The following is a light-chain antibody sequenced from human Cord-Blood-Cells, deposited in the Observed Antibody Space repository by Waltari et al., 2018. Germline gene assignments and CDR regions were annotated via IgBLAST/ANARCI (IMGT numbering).Light chain of an antibody. CDR2: KAS. CDR1: QSISSW. J-gene: IGKJ2*01. Sequence: DIQMTQSPSTLSASVGDRVTITCRASQSISSWLAWYQQKPGKAPKLLIYKASSLESGVPSRFSGSGSGTEFTLTISSLHPDDFATYYCQQYNSSFGQGTKLEIK. V-gene: IGKV1-5*03. CDR3: QQYNSS.